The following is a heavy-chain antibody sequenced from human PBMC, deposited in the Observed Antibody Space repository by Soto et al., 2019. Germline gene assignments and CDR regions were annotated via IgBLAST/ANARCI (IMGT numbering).Heavy chain of an antibody. V-gene: IGHV1-69*01. Sequence: QVQLVQSGAEVKKTGSSVKVSCKASGGTFNNYGMGWVRQAPGQGLEWMGGIIPMIGRTNYAQKFQGRLTLTADASRSTAYMELRSLRSDDTAVYYCASWDYDVLTGYSYDDWGQGTLVTVSS. CDR1: GGTFNNYG. CDR3: ASWDYDVLTGYSYDD. J-gene: IGHJ4*02. CDR2: IIPMIGRT. D-gene: IGHD3-9*01.